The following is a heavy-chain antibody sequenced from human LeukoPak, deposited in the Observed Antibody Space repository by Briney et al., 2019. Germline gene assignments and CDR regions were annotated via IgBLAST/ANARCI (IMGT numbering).Heavy chain of an antibody. D-gene: IGHD5-24*01. Sequence: SETLSLTCAVYGGSFSGYYWGWIRQPPGKGLEWIGEINHSGSTNYNPSLKSRVTISVDTSKNQFSLKLSSVTAADTAVYYCARAGRWLQFFDYWGQGTLVTVSS. CDR1: GGSFSGYY. V-gene: IGHV4-34*01. CDR2: INHSGST. J-gene: IGHJ4*02. CDR3: ARAGRWLQFFDY.